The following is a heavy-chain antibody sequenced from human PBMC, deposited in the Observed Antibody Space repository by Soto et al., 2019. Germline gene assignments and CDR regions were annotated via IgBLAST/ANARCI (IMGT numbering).Heavy chain of an antibody. D-gene: IGHD2-15*01. J-gene: IGHJ4*02. CDR3: ATRLGYCSGGSCFYYFDY. CDR1: GFTFSSYA. Sequence: GALRLSCAASGFTFSSYAMSWVRQAPGKGLEWVSAIRGSGGSTYYADSVKGRFTISRDNSKNTRYLQRNSLRAEDTAVYYCATRLGYCSGGSCFYYFDYWGQGTLVTVSS. CDR2: IRGSGGST. V-gene: IGHV3-23*01.